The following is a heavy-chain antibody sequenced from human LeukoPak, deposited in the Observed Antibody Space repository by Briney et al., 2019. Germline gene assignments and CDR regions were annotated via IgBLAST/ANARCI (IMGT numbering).Heavy chain of an antibody. CDR1: GFTFSSYS. CDR2: ISSSSSYI. J-gene: IGHJ4*02. D-gene: IGHD6-13*01. CDR3: ARVLDGAAAAGTDY. V-gene: IGHV3-21*01. Sequence: PGGSLRLSCAASGFTFSSYSMNWVRQAPGKGLEWVSSISSSSSYIYYADSVKGRFTISRDNAKNSLYLQMNSLRAEDTAVYYCARVLDGAAAAGTDYWGQGTLVTVSS.